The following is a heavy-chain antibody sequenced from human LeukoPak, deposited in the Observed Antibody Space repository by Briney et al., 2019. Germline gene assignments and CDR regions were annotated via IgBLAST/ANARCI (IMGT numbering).Heavy chain of an antibody. J-gene: IGHJ4*02. V-gene: IGHV1-69*13. CDR1: GGTFSSYA. D-gene: IGHD2-2*01. Sequence: ASVKVSCKASGGTFSSYAISWVRQAPGQGLEWMRGIIPIFGTANYAQKFQGRVTITADESTSTAYMELSSLRSEDTAVYYCARTYCSSTSCYAGMGDYWGQGTLVTVSS. CDR3: ARTYCSSTSCYAGMGDY. CDR2: IIPIFGTA.